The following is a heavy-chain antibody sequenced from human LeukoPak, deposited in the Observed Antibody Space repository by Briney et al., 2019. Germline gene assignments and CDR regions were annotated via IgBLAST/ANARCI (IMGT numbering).Heavy chain of an antibody. CDR1: GGSISSYY. V-gene: IGHV4-4*07. J-gene: IGHJ4*02. Sequence: SETLSLTCTVAGGSISSYYWSWIRPPAGRGLEWIGRIYTSGSTNYNPSLKSRVTMSVDTSKNQFSLKLSSLTAAATAGYYCARGSSSGWYYFDYWGQGTLVTVSS. D-gene: IGHD6-19*01. CDR3: ARGSSSGWYYFDY. CDR2: IYTSGST.